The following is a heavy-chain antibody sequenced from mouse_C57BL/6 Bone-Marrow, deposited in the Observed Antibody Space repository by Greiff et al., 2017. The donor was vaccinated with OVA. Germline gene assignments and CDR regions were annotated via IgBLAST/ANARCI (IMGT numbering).Heavy chain of an antibody. J-gene: IGHJ2*01. Sequence: VQLQQSGPVLVKPGASVKMSCKASGYTFNDYYMNWVKQSHGKSLEWIGVINPYNGGTSYNQKFKGKATLTVDKSSSTAYMELNSLTSEDSAVYYCARSHYYYGSRDFDYWGQGTTLTVSS. V-gene: IGHV1-19*01. D-gene: IGHD1-1*01. CDR2: INPYNGGT. CDR1: GYTFNDYY. CDR3: ARSHYYYGSRDFDY.